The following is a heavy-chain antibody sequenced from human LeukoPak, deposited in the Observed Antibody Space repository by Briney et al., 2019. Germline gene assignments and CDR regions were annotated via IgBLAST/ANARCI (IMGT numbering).Heavy chain of an antibody. Sequence: ASVKVSCKASGYTFTGYYMHWVRQAPGQGLEWMGRINPNSGGTNYAQKFQGRVTMTRDTSISTAYMELSRLRSDDTAAYYCARESGGGYSYGRGDYWGQGTLVTVSS. D-gene: IGHD5-18*01. CDR1: GYTFTGYY. CDR3: ARESGGGYSYGRGDY. CDR2: INPNSGGT. J-gene: IGHJ4*02. V-gene: IGHV1-2*06.